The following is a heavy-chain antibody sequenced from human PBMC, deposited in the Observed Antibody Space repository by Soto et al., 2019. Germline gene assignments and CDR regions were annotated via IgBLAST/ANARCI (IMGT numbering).Heavy chain of an antibody. CDR3: ARDGTSLDSNYLGNYYGMDV. Sequence: PGGSLRLSCAASGFTFSSYAMHWVRQAPGKGLEWVAVISYDGSNKYYADSVKGRFTISRDNSKNTLYLQMNSLRAEDTAVYYCARDGTSLDSNYLGNYYGMDVWGQGTTVTVSS. CDR1: GFTFSSYA. D-gene: IGHD4-4*01. CDR2: ISYDGSNK. V-gene: IGHV3-30-3*01. J-gene: IGHJ6*02.